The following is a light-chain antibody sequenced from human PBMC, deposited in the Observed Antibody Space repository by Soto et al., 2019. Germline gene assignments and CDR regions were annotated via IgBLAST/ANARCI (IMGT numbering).Light chain of an antibody. Sequence: EIVLTQSPATLSLSPGERATLSCRASQSVSRYLAWYQQKPGQAPRLLIYDASNRATGIPARFSGSGSGTDFTRTISRLEPEAFAVYYCQQRSNWPPYTFGQGTKLEIK. CDR1: QSVSRY. CDR3: QQRSNWPPYT. J-gene: IGKJ2*01. V-gene: IGKV3-11*01. CDR2: DAS.